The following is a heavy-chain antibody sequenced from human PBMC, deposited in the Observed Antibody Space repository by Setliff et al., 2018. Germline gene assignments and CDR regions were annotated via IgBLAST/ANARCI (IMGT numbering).Heavy chain of an antibody. CDR2: IYDSGST. J-gene: IGHJ4*01. CDR3: ARAPNDLGVDWLFNNYFDY. Sequence: SETLSLTCTVSGGSISNYYWSWIRQPPGKGLEWIGYIYDSGSTNYNPSLKSRVTISVDTPKNQFSLRLKSVTAADTAVYYCARAPNDLGVDWLFNNYFDYWGHGALVTVSS. CDR1: GGSISNYY. D-gene: IGHD3-9*01. V-gene: IGHV4-59*08.